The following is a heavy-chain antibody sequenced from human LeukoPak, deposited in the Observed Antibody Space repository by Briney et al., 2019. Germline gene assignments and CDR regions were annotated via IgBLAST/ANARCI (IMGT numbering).Heavy chain of an antibody. Sequence: KPSETLSLTCTVSGGSISSHYWSWIRQPPGKGLEWIGYIYYSGSTNYNPSLKSRVTISVDTSKNQFSLKLSSVTAADTAVYYCARESSVGASDYWGQGTLVTVSS. J-gene: IGHJ4*02. CDR3: ARESSVGASDY. D-gene: IGHD1-26*01. V-gene: IGHV4-59*11. CDR2: IYYSGST. CDR1: GGSISSHY.